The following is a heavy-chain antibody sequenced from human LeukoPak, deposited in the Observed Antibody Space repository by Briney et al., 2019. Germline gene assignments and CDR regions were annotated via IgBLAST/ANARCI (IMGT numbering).Heavy chain of an antibody. CDR2: IIPIFGTA. CDR1: GGTFSSYA. D-gene: IGHD3-22*01. Sequence: VKVSCKASGGTFSSYAISWVRQAPGQGLEWMGGIIPIFGTANYAQKFQGRVTITADKSTSTAYMELSSLRSTDTDVYYCASAGGRITIIVVTPGAAFDIWGQGTMVTVSS. J-gene: IGHJ3*02. V-gene: IGHV1-69*06. CDR3: ASAGGRITIIVVTPGAAFDI.